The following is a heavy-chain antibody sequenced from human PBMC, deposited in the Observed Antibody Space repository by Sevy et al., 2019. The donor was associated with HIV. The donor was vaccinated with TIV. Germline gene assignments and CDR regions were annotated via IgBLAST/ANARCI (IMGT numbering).Heavy chain of an antibody. Sequence: ASVKVSCKASGYTFTNYHMHWVRQAPGQGLEWMGIINPSAGSTRYAQKFQGRVTMTRDTSTNTVYMELSSLRSEDTAVYFCTRGDCGGDCSPHWFDPWGQGSLVTVSS. V-gene: IGHV1-46*03. CDR1: GYTFTNYH. D-gene: IGHD2-21*01. J-gene: IGHJ5*02. CDR3: TRGDCGGDCSPHWFDP. CDR2: INPSAGST.